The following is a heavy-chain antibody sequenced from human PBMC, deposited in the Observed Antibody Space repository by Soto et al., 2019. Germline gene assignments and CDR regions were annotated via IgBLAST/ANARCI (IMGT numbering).Heavy chain of an antibody. D-gene: IGHD5-18*01. CDR1: GGSISSGGYS. CDR3: ARGGYSYGRYFEP. V-gene: IGHV4-30-2*01. J-gene: IGHJ5*02. Sequence: SETLSLTCAVSGGSISSGGYSWSWIRQPPGKGLEWIGYIYHSGSTYYNPSLKSRVTISVDRSKNQFSLKLSSVTAADTAVYYCARGGYSYGRYFEPRSEGTLVTVSS. CDR2: IYHSGST.